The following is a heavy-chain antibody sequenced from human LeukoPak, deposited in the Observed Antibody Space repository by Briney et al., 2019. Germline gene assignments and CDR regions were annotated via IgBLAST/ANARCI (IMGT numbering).Heavy chain of an antibody. Sequence: GGSLRLSCAASGFMFSRFGMSWVRQAPGKGLEWVSVISDSGDRTHYADSVKGRFTISRDNSKSTLYVQMNNLRADDTAVYYCVKKGQADDDGKPDWGQGTLVTASS. CDR2: ISDSGDRT. J-gene: IGHJ4*02. CDR1: GFMFSRFG. V-gene: IGHV3-23*01. CDR3: VKKGQADDDGKPD. D-gene: IGHD1-1*01.